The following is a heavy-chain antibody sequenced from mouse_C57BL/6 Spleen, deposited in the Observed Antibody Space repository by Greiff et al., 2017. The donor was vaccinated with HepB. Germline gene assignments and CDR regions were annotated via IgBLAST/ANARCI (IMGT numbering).Heavy chain of an antibody. CDR2: INPNNGGT. CDR3: ARRALRYYAMDY. J-gene: IGHJ4*01. D-gene: IGHD1-1*01. Sequence: EVKLMESGPELVKPGASVKIPCKASGYTFTDYNMDWVKQSHGKSLEWIGDINPNNGGTIYNQKFKGKATLTVDKSSSTAYMELRSLTSEDTAVYYCARRALRYYAMDYWGQGTSVTVSS. CDR1: GYTFTDYN. V-gene: IGHV1-18*01.